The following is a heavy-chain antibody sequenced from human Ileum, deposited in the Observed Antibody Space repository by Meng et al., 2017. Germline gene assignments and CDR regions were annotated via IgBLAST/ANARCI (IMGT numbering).Heavy chain of an antibody. CDR2: AST. J-gene: IGHJ4*02. V-gene: IGHV4-61*08. Sequence: QVQLQEPGPGLVRPSGTRSLICAVSGGSVSSSGYQWGWIRQPPGKGLEWIGYASTNYNPSLKSRVTISVDTSKNQFSLKLTSVTAADTAVYYCARDHWGSLDYWGQGVLVTVSS. CDR1: GGSVSSSGYQ. D-gene: IGHD7-27*01. CDR3: ARDHWGSLDY.